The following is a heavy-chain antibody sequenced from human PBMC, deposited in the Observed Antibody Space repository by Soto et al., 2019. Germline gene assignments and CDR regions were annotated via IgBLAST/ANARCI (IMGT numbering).Heavy chain of an antibody. CDR2: IYWDDDK. D-gene: IGHD3-10*01. CDR3: AHHPYYGLGSYSFDY. Sequence: QITLKESGPTLVRPTQTLTLTCTFSGFSLTTSGVGVGWIRQPPGKALEWLAVIYWDDDKRYSSSLKSRLTNPKDTSKNQVCLTMTNMDPVDTATYYCAHHPYYGLGSYSFDYRGQGTLVTVSS. V-gene: IGHV2-5*02. CDR1: GFSLTTSGVG. J-gene: IGHJ4*02.